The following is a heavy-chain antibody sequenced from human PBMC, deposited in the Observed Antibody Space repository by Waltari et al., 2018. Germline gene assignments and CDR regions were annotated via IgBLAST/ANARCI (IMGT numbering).Heavy chain of an antibody. J-gene: IGHJ6*02. CDR1: TFSSYW. CDR2: IKQDGSEK. V-gene: IGHV3-7*01. D-gene: IGHD3-3*01. Sequence: TFSSYWMSWVRQAPGKGLEWVANIKQDGSEKYYVDSVKGRFTISRDNAKNSLYLQMNSLRAEDTAVYYCARDWVDFWSGYFSYYYGMDVWGQGTTVTVSS. CDR3: ARDWVDFWSGYFSYYYGMDV.